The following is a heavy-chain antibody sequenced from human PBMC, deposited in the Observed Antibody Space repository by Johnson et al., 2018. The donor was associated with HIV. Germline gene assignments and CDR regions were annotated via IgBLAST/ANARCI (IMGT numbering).Heavy chain of an antibody. Sequence: VQLVESGGALVQPGGSLRLSCAASGFSVRSNYMSWVRQAPGKGLEWVSRINSDGSTTSYADSVKGRFTISRDNAKNTLYLQMNRLRAEDTAVYYCAKVAVATAAGGVALDIWGPGTMVIVSS. J-gene: IGHJ3*02. CDR3: AKVAVATAAGGVALDI. CDR1: GFSVRSNY. D-gene: IGHD6-19*01. CDR2: INSDGSTT. V-gene: IGHV3-74*02.